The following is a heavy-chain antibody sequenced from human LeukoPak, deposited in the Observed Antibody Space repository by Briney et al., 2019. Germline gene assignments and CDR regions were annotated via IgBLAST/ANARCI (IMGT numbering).Heavy chain of an antibody. CDR1: GGSFSGYY. J-gene: IGHJ4*02. CDR2: ISHNENT. V-gene: IGHV4-34*01. D-gene: IGHD3-22*01. Sequence: PSETLSLTCAAYGGSFSGYYWNWIRQPPGKGLEWIGEISHNENTNYSPSLKSRLTVSIDTSKNQFSLKLSSVTAADTAVYYCASSGSRWLIDKTYSPYWGQGTLVTVSS. CDR3: ASSGSRWLIDKTYSPY.